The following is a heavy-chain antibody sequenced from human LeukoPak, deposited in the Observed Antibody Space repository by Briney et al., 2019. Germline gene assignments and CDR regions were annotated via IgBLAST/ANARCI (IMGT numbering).Heavy chain of an antibody. CDR2: IHHSGST. CDR3: ARSGRYFETQ. V-gene: IGHV4-34*01. CDR1: GGSLSGYY. J-gene: IGHJ4*02. Sequence: SETLSLTCAVYGGSLSGYYWSWIRQPPGKGLEWIGEIHHSGSTNYDASLKSRVTISVDTSKNQFSLKLSSVTAADTAVYYCARSGRYFETQWGQGTLVTVSS. D-gene: IGHD3-9*01.